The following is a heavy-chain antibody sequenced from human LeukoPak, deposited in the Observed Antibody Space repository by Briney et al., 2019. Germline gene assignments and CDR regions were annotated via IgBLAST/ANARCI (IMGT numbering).Heavy chain of an antibody. Sequence: GASVKVSCKASGYTFTGYYIHWVRQAPGQRLEWMGCINPNTGGTNYAQKFQGRVTMTSDTSINTAYTELSSLRSDDTALYYCARVKNLDYWGQGTLVTVSS. CDR1: GYTFTGYY. D-gene: IGHD2/OR15-2a*01. J-gene: IGHJ4*02. CDR3: ARVKNLDY. CDR2: INPNTGGT. V-gene: IGHV1-2*02.